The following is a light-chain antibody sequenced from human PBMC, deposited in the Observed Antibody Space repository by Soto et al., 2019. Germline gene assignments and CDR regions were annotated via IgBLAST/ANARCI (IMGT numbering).Light chain of an antibody. J-gene: IGLJ1*01. V-gene: IGLV2-18*01. CDR2: EAS. CDR1: SPAFVPYNR. CDR3: SLYTSENTYV. Sequence: QSVLTPPPSVSGSPGQSVTISCTGTSPAFVPYNRVSWYQQPPGTAPKLIVYEASNRPSGVPDRFSGSKSGNTASLTISGLQAADEADYYCSLYTSENTYVFGTGTKLTVL.